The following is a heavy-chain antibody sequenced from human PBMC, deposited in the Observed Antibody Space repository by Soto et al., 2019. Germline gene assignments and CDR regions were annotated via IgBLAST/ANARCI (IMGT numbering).Heavy chain of an antibody. CDR1: GGTFSTYA. V-gene: IGHV1-69*01. CDR2: IIPIFGTA. Sequence: QVQLVQSGAEVKKPGSSVKVSCKASGGTFSTYAISWVRQAPGQGLEWVGGIIPIFGTANYAQKFQGRVTITADESTSTAYRELSSLRSEDTAVYYCAGAAYSYGTAYLSYYSGMDVWGKGTTFTVSS. CDR3: AGAAYSYGTAYLSYYSGMDV. D-gene: IGHD5-18*01. J-gene: IGHJ6*04.